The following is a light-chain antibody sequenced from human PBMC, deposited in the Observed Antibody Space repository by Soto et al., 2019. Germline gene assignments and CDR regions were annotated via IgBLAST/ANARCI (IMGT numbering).Light chain of an antibody. Sequence: DIQMTQSPSTLSASVGDRVTITCRASQSISSWLAWYQQKPGKAPKLLIYDASSLGSGVPSKFSGSGSGTEFTLTICSLQPDDFATYYCQQYNSYRTFGQGTKVEIK. V-gene: IGKV1-5*01. CDR2: DAS. J-gene: IGKJ1*01. CDR1: QSISSW. CDR3: QQYNSYRT.